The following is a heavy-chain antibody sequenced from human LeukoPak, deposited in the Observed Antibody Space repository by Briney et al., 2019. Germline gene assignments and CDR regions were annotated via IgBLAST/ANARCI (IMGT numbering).Heavy chain of an antibody. J-gene: IGHJ5*02. CDR3: ARLGPPSLNGDWFDP. CDR2: IYYSGST. Sequence: SETLSLTCTVSGGSISRSNYYWGWIRQPPGKGLEWIGSIYYSGSTYYKPSLKGRVTISVDTSKNHFSLNLRSVTAADTAVYYCARLGPPSLNGDWFDPWGQGTLVTVSS. CDR1: GGSISRSNYY. V-gene: IGHV4-39*02. D-gene: IGHD7-27*01.